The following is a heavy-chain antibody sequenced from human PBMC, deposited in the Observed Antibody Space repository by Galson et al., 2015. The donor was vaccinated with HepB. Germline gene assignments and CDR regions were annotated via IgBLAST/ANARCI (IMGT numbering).Heavy chain of an antibody. CDR1: GFTFSAYW. CDR3: TRALAAARVDY. Sequence: SLRLSCAASGFTFSAYWFHWVRHVPGKGLVWVSRINSDGSGTRYADSVKGRFTISRDNTKNALYLQMNSLKVEDTAVYYCTRALAAARVDYWGQGTLVTVSS. V-gene: IGHV3-74*01. D-gene: IGHD2-15*01. CDR2: INSDGSGT. J-gene: IGHJ4*02.